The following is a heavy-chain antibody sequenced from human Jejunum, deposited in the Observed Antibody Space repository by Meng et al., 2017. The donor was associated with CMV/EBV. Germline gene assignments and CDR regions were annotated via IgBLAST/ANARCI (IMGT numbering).Heavy chain of an antibody. V-gene: IGHV3-74*01. CDR1: TFATYW. Sequence: TFATYWMHWVRLGPGQGPLWISDISADGSKIRYADFVKGRFTVSRDNAKKTLYLHMNDLRVEDTAVYHCARPQSVWDYGGIEPFFLWGQGTRVTVSS. D-gene: IGHD4-23*01. J-gene: IGHJ4*02. CDR3: ARPQSVWDYGGIEPFFL. CDR2: ISADGSKI.